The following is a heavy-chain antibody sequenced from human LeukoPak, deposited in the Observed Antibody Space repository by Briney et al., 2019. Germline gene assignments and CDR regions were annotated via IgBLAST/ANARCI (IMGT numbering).Heavy chain of an antibody. CDR3: APDVLRFLEWLLPSGDYYYGMDV. CDR1: GYTFTIYG. CDR2: ISAYNGNT. Sequence: ASVKVSCKASGYTFTIYGISWVRQAPGQGLEWIGWISAYNGNTNYAQKRQGRVTMTTDTSTSTAYMELRRLRSDATAVYYCAPDVLRFLEWLLPSGDYYYGMDVWGQGTTVTVSS. V-gene: IGHV1-18*01. J-gene: IGHJ6*02. D-gene: IGHD3-3*01.